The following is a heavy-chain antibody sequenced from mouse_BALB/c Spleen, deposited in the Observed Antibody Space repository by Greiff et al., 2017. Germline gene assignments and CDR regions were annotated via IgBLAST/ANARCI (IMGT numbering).Heavy chain of an antibody. V-gene: IGHV1-5*01. CDR1: GYTFTSYW. Sequence: EVQLHQSGTVLARPGASVKMSCKASGYTFTSYWMHWVKQRPGQGLEWIGAIYPGNSDTSYNQKFKGKAKLTAVTSTSTSYMGLRSLTNEDSAVYYCTMGYGNLYYAMDYWGQGTSVTVSS. D-gene: IGHD2-1*01. CDR2: IYPGNSDT. CDR3: TMGYGNLYYAMDY. J-gene: IGHJ4*01.